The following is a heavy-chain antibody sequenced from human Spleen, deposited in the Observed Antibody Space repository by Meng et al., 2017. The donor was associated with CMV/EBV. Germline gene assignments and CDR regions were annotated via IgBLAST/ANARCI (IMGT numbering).Heavy chain of an antibody. CDR1: GFTFSDYY. CDR3: AKGISGTTFDASDV. J-gene: IGHJ3*01. D-gene: IGHD1-7*01. V-gene: IGHV3-23*03. Sequence: GESLKISCAASGFTFSDYYMSWIRQAPGKGLEWVSVIFSGGSFTYYADSVKGRFTISRDNSKNTLHLQMNSLRAEDTAVYYCAKGISGTTFDASDVWGQGTMVTVSS. CDR2: IFSGGSFT.